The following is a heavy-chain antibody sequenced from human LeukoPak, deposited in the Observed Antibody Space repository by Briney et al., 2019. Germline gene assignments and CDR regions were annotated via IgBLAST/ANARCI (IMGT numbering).Heavy chain of an antibody. CDR2: ISYDGSNK. Sequence: PGRSLRLSCAASGFTFSSYGMHWVRQAPGKGLEWVAVISYDGSNKYYADSVKGRFTLSRDNSKNTLYLQMHSLRAEDTAVYYCARSYSYGGIHYWGQGTLVTVSS. V-gene: IGHV3-30*03. CDR1: GFTFSSYG. J-gene: IGHJ4*02. CDR3: ARSYSYGGIHY. D-gene: IGHD5-18*01.